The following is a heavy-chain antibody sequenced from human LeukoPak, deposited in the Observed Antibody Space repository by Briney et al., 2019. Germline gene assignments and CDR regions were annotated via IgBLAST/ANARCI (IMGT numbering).Heavy chain of an antibody. CDR3: ARTDTAMVQYFDY. V-gene: IGHV5-51*01. D-gene: IGHD5-18*01. J-gene: IGHJ4*02. CDR2: IYPGDSDT. Sequence: GESLKISCKVSGYTFTTYWIGWVRQMPGKGLEWMGIIYPGDSDTRYSPSFQGQVTISADKSISTAYLQWSSLKASDTAMYYCARTDTAMVQYFDYWGQGTLVTVSS. CDR1: GYTFTTYW.